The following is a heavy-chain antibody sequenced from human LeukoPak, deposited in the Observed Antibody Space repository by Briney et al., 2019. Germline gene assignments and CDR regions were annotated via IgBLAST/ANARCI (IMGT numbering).Heavy chain of an antibody. J-gene: IGHJ4*02. V-gene: IGHV3-33*01. CDR3: AREGDRAATPIRRYSYH. Sequence: GGSLRLSCAASGFTFSSNGMHWVRQAPGKGLEWVALIWYDGSNEYYADSVKGRFTISKNTLYLQMNSLRVEDTAVYYCAREGDRAATPIRRYSYHWGQGTLVTVSS. D-gene: IGHD6-13*01. CDR2: IWYDGSNE. CDR1: GFTFSSNG.